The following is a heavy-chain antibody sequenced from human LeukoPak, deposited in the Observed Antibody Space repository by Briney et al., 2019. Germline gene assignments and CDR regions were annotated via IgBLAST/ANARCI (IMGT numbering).Heavy chain of an antibody. CDR1: GGSISSSSYY. J-gene: IGHJ4*02. V-gene: IGHV4-39*07. CDR2: IYYSGRT. D-gene: IGHD5-24*01. CDR3: ARGPLNGYYDFDY. Sequence: ASETLSLTCTVSGGSISSSSYYWGWIRQPPGKGLEWIGSIYYSGRTYYNPSLKSRVTISVDTSKNQFSLKLRSVTAADTAVYYCARGPLNGYYDFDYWGQGTLVTVSS.